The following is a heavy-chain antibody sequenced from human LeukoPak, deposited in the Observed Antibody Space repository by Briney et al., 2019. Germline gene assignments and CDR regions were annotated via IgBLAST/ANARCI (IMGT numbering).Heavy chain of an antibody. V-gene: IGHV4-34*01. CDR1: GGSFSGYY. J-gene: IGHJ4*02. CDR2: INHSGST. Sequence: SETLSLTCAVYGGSFSGYYWSWIRQPPGKGLEWIGEINHSGSTNYNPSLKSRVTISVDTSKNQFSLKLSSVTAADTAVYYCARGGEWPYDYWGQGTLVTVSS. CDR3: ARGGEWPYDY. D-gene: IGHD3-16*01.